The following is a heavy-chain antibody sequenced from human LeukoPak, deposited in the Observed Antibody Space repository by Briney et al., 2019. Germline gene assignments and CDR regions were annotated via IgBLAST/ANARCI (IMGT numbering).Heavy chain of an antibody. CDR3: ARDYGYCSSTSCLLLDY. CDR1: GYTFTSYG. CDR2: ISAYNGNT. V-gene: IGHV1-18*01. J-gene: IGHJ4*02. Sequence: GASVKVSCKASGYTFTSYGISWVRQAPGQGLEWMGWISAYNGNTNYAQKLQGRVTMTTDTATSTDYMELRSLRSDDTAVYYCARDYGYCSSTSCLLLDYWGQGTLVTVSS. D-gene: IGHD2-2*03.